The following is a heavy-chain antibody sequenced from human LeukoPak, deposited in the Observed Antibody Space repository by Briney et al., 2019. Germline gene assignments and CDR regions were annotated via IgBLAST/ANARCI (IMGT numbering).Heavy chain of an antibody. V-gene: IGHV1-3*01. Sequence: ASVKVSCKASGYTFTSYAMHWVRQAPGQRLEWMGWINAGSGITKYSQKFQGRVTITRDTSASTAYMELSSLRSEDTAVYYCARVHCSSTSCYTRAYYYYGMDVWGQGTTVTVSS. CDR2: INAGSGIT. J-gene: IGHJ6*02. CDR1: GYTFTSYA. CDR3: ARVHCSSTSCYTRAYYYYGMDV. D-gene: IGHD2-2*02.